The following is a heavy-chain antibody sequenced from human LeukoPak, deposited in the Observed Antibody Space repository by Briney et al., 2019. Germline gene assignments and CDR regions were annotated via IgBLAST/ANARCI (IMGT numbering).Heavy chain of an antibody. CDR3: ATAYCSYDTSAEPYYYYYYYMDG. D-gene: IGHD5-12*01. CDR1: GGSTSTYY. J-gene: IGHJ6*03. CDR2: IYYSGST. Sequence: SETLSLTCTVSGGSTSTYYWSWIRQPPGKGLEWIGYIYYSGSTNYHPSLKTRGPISVDTPKNQFSLKLTSVTAADTAVYYFATAYCSYDTSAEPYYYYYYYMDGWGKGTTVTASS. V-gene: IGHV4-59*01.